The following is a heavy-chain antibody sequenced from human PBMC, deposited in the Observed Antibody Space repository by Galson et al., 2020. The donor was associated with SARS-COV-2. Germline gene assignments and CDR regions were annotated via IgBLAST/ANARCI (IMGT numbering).Heavy chain of an antibody. CDR3: ARGNVAVPAAPMYYYFDP. CDR2: LSSDGDTT. Sequence: GESLKISCAASGYTFGNYAMHWVRQAPGKGLESVSGLSSDGDTTYYAKSRKDKFTISRDNSKNMCYLQLGSLREEDSAVDFCARGNVAVPAAPMYYYFDPWGQGTLVTVSS. V-gene: IGHV3-64*01. CDR1: GYTFGNYA. D-gene: IGHD1-26*01. J-gene: IGHJ5*02.